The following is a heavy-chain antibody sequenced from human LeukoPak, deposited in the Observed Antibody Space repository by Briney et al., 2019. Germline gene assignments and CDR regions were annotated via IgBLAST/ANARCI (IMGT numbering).Heavy chain of an antibody. D-gene: IGHD4-23*01. CDR2: INHRGST. CDR3: ARYLDYGGNSRVFQH. Sequence: SETLSLTCAVHGVSFSGYYWSWIRQPPGKGLEWIGEINHRGSTNYNPSLKSRVTISVDTSKNQFSLKLSSVTAADTAVYYCARYLDYGGNSRVFQHWGQGTLVTVSS. V-gene: IGHV4-34*01. CDR1: GVSFSGYY. J-gene: IGHJ1*01.